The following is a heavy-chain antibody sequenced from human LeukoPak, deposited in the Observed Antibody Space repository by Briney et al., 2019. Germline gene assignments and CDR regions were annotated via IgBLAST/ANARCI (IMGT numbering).Heavy chain of an antibody. CDR2: INPGGST. CDR1: GYTFTSYY. J-gene: IGHJ6*02. V-gene: IGHV1-46*01. Sequence: ASVKVSCKASGYTFTSYYMHWVRQAPGQGLEWMGIINPGGSTSYAQKFQGRVTMTRDTSTSTVYMELSSLRSEDTAVYYCARDSMTGYQNWYYGMDVWGQGTTVTVSS. D-gene: IGHD3-9*01. CDR3: ARDSMTGYQNWYYGMDV.